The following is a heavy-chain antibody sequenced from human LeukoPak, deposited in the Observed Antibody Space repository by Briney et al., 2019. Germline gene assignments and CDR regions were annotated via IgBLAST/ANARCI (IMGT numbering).Heavy chain of an antibody. J-gene: IGHJ6*03. CDR3: ARKGLLGYCSNGVCRDYYYYMDV. D-gene: IGHD2-8*01. Sequence: PSETPSLTCAVYGGSFSNYYWSWIRQPPGKGLEWIGEINDRGTTTYNPSLKSRVTVSVDTSKSQFSLKMTSVTAADTAVYFCARKGLLGYCSNGVCRDYYYYMDVWGKGTAVIVSS. CDR1: GGSFSNYY. V-gene: IGHV4-34*01. CDR2: INDRGTT.